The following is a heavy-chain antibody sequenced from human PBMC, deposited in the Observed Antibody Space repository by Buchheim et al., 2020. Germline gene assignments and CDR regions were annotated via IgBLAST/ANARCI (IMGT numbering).Heavy chain of an antibody. V-gene: IGHV3-30*18. Sequence: VQLLESGGGVVQPGRSLRLSCAASGFTFRKYDMHWVRQAPGKGLEWVAVISHDGSNKYYADSVKGRFTISRDNSKNTLYLQMNSLRSEDTAVYYCANVEPGIATAGIFYWGQGTL. J-gene: IGHJ4*02. CDR2: ISHDGSNK. D-gene: IGHD6-13*01. CDR3: ANVEPGIATAGIFY. CDR1: GFTFRKYD.